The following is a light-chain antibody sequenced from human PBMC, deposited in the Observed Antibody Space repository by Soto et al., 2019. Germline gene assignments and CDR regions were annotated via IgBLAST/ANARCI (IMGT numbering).Light chain of an antibody. CDR2: DVS. J-gene: IGLJ1*01. CDR3: SSYTSSSTSYV. Sequence: QSALTQPASVSGSPGQSITISCTGTSSDVGGYNYVSWYQQHPGKASKLMIYDVSNRPSGVSNRFSGSKSGNTASLTISGLQAEDEADYYCSSYTSSSTSYVFGTGTKVTVL. V-gene: IGLV2-14*01. CDR1: SSDVGGYNY.